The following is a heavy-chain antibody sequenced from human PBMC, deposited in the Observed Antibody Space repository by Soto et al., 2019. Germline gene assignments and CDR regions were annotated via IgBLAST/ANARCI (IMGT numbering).Heavy chain of an antibody. CDR1: EFTFSNFG. CDR2: ILNDGSNR. V-gene: IGHV3-33*01. Sequence: QVQLVESGGGVVQPGGSLRLSCAASEFTFSNFGMHWVRKAPGKGLGWVAVILNDGSNRYHADSVKDRFTISRDNSKNMLYLQMNSLRAEDTAVYYCARDDEYSGNGMDVWGQGTTVTVS. J-gene: IGHJ6*02. CDR3: ARDDEYSGNGMDV. D-gene: IGHD3-10*01.